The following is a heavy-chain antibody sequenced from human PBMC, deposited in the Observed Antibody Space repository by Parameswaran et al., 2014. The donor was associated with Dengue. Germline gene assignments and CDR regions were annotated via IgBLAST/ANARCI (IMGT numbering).Heavy chain of an antibody. CDR3: ARDLSRTGTKGPRNYYYYYGMDV. CDR2: IYSGGST. J-gene: IGHJ6*02. V-gene: IGHV3-53*01. D-gene: IGHD1-7*01. Sequence: RWIRQPPGKGLEWVSVIYSGGSTYYADSVKGRFTISRDNSKNTLYLQMNSLRAEDTAVYYCARDLSRTGTKGPRNYYYYYGMDVWGQGTTVTVSS.